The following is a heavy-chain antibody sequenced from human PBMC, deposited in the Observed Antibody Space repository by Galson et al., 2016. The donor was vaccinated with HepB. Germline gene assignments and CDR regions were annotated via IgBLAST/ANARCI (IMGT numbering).Heavy chain of an antibody. D-gene: IGHD2-15*01. J-gene: IGHJ4*02. V-gene: IGHV3-74*01. CDR2: INSDGSDT. Sequence: SLRLSCATSGFTYSTYWMHWVRQTPGKGLVWVSLINSDGSDTTYADSVKGRFTISRDNAKNTLYLQMNSLRVEDTAVYYCARGRLPTSYRGLAYWGQGTLVTVSS. CDR3: ARGRLPTSYRGLAY. CDR1: GFTYSTYW.